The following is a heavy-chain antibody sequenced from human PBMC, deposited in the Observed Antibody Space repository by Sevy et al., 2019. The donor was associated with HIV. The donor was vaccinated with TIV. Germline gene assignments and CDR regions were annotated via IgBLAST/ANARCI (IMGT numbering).Heavy chain of an antibody. CDR2: ISWDAKKT. D-gene: IGHD3-10*01. Sequence: GGSLRLSCAASGFTFDDYTMHWVRQVPGKGLEWVSLISWDAKKTDYADSVEGRFTVSRDNRNNSLYLQMNSLRSEDTSLYFCARGIPCYSGFDHWGQGTLVTVSS. V-gene: IGHV3-43*01. CDR3: ARGIPCYSGFDH. CDR1: GFTFDDYT. J-gene: IGHJ4*02.